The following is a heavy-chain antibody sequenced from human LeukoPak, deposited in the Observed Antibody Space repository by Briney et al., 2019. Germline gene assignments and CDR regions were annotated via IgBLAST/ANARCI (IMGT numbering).Heavy chain of an antibody. Sequence: ASVKVSCKASGYTFTSYGISWVRQAPGQGLEWMGRINPNSGGTNYAQKFQGRVTMTRDTSISTAYMELSRLRSDDTAVYYCARDGGDIVVVPAAIPNWFDPWGQGTLVTVSS. V-gene: IGHV1-2*06. CDR2: INPNSGGT. J-gene: IGHJ5*02. D-gene: IGHD2-2*01. CDR3: ARDGGDIVVVPAAIPNWFDP. CDR1: GYTFTSYG.